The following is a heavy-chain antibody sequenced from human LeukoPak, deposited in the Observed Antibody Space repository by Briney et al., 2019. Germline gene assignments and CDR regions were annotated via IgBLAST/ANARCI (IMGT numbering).Heavy chain of an antibody. V-gene: IGHV3-30*18. D-gene: IGHD3-10*01. Sequence: GGSLRLSCVVSGFTFRNYGMHWVRRAPGKGLEWVAVIADDGGAKFYADSVKGRITISRDNSKNTLYLQMNSLRAEDTAVYYCAKEATWGEWYFDYWGQGTLVTVSS. CDR3: AKEATWGEWYFDY. CDR1: GFTFRNYG. CDR2: IADDGGAK. J-gene: IGHJ4*02.